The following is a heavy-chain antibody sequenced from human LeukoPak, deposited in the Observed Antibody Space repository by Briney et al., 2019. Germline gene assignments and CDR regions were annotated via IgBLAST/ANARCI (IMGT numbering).Heavy chain of an antibody. CDR3: ARIGCSSTSCYGNSVDP. CDR1: GYTFTNYG. V-gene: IGHV1-18*01. CDR2: ISAYNGNT. Sequence: ASVNVSCKASGYTFTNYGINWVRQAPGRGLEWMGWISAYNGNTHYAQKFQGRVTITTDTSTSTAYMELRSLTSDDTAVYYCARIGCSSTSCYGNSVDPWGQGTLVTVSS. J-gene: IGHJ5*02. D-gene: IGHD2-2*01.